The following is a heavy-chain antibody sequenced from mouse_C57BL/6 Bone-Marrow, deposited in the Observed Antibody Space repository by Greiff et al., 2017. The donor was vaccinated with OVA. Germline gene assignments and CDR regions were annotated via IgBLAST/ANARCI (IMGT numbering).Heavy chain of an antibody. J-gene: IGHJ2*01. CDR2: INPSTGGT. CDR3: AIITTRVWYFDY. D-gene: IGHD1-1*01. Sequence: VQLKQSGPELVKPGASVKISCKASGYSFTGYYMNWVKQSPEKSLEWIGEINPSTGGTTYNQKFKAKATLTVDKSSSTAYMQLKSLTSEDSAVYYCAIITTRVWYFDYWGQGTTLTVSS. V-gene: IGHV1-42*01. CDR1: GYSFTGYY.